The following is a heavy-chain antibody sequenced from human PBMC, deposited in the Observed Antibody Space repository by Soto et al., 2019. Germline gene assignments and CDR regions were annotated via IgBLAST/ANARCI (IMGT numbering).Heavy chain of an antibody. CDR3: ARVLTVTTDYYYGMDV. J-gene: IGHJ6*02. Sequence: QVQLQESGPGLVKPLGTLSLTCAVSGGSISSSNWWSWVRQPPGKGLEWIGEIYHSGSTNYNPSLKSRVTTSVDKSKNQFSLKLSSVTAADTAVYYCARVLTVTTDYYYGMDVWGQGTTVTVSS. CDR1: GGSISSSNW. D-gene: IGHD4-17*01. CDR2: IYHSGST. V-gene: IGHV4-4*02.